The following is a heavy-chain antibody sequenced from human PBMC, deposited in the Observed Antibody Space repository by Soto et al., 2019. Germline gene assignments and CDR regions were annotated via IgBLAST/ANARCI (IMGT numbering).Heavy chain of an antibody. J-gene: IGHJ4*02. D-gene: IGHD6-19*01. CDR2: ISSSATTI. CDR1: GFTFRSFE. CDR3: ARGAYSSGPFDY. Sequence: GGSLRLSCAASGFTFRSFEMNWVRQAPGKGLEWVSYISSSATTIYDAESVKGRFIISRDNAKTSLYLQMNSLRAEDTAVYYCARGAYSSGPFDYWGQGTLVTVSS. V-gene: IGHV3-48*03.